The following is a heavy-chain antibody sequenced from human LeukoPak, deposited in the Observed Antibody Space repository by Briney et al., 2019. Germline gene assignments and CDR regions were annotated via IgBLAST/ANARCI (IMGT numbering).Heavy chain of an antibody. D-gene: IGHD5-18*01. CDR3: ARRSYGTDYFDY. V-gene: IGHV4-59*08. CDR2: IHYSGST. J-gene: IGHJ4*02. Sequence: PSETLSLTCTVSGGSISSSYWSWIRQPPGKGLEWIGYIHYSGSTNYNPSLKSRVTISVDTSKNQFSLKLSSVTAADTAVYYCARRSYGTDYFDYWGQGTLVTVSS. CDR1: GGSISSSY.